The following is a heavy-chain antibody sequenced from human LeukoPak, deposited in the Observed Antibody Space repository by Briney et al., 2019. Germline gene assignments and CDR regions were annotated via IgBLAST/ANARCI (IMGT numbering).Heavy chain of an antibody. D-gene: IGHD4-17*01. CDR3: ASYYGDYYLLDY. CDR1: GGTFSSYA. J-gene: IGHJ4*02. V-gene: IGHV1-69*05. CDR2: IIPIFGTA. Sequence: SVKVSCKASGGTFSSYAISWVRQAPGQGLEWMGRIIPIFGTANYAQKFQGRVTIATDESTSTAYMELSSLRSEDTAVYYCASYYGDYYLLDYWGQGTLVTVSS.